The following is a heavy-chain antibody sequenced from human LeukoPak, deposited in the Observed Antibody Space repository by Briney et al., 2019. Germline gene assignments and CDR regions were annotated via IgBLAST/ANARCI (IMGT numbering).Heavy chain of an antibody. D-gene: IGHD5-12*01. CDR3: ARSYSDYDFAFDI. Sequence: ASVKFSCKASGYTFSNYAMHWVRQAPGQRLEWMGWIDAGNGNTKYSQKFQGRVTITRDTSASTAYMDLSSLRFEDTAVYYCARSYSDYDFAFDIWGQGTMVSVSS. CDR1: GYTFSNYA. J-gene: IGHJ3*02. CDR2: IDAGNGNT. V-gene: IGHV1-3*01.